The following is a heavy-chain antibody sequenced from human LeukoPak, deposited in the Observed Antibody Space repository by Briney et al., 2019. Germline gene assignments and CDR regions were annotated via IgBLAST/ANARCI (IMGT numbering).Heavy chain of an antibody. CDR3: ARGTPTKGMDV. CDR1: GFTFSSYG. D-gene: IGHD2-2*01. V-gene: IGHV3-33*01. Sequence: GGSLRLSCAASGFTFSSYGMHWVRQAPGKGLEWVAVIWYDGSNKYYADSVKGRFTISRDNSKNTPYLQMNSLRAEDTAVYYCARGTPTKGMDVWGKGTTVTVSS. J-gene: IGHJ6*04. CDR2: IWYDGSNK.